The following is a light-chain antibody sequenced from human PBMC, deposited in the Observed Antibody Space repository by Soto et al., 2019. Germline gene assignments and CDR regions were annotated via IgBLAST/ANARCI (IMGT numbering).Light chain of an antibody. CDR2: GAS. CDR1: QSVSNNY. V-gene: IGKV3-20*01. CDR3: QQYSSLWT. Sequence: EIVLTQSPGTLSLSPGERATLSCRTSQSVSNNYLAWYQQKPGQAPRLLIYGASSRATGIPDRFSGSGSGTDFTLSISRLEPEDFAVYYCQQYSSLWTFGQGTKVEIK. J-gene: IGKJ1*01.